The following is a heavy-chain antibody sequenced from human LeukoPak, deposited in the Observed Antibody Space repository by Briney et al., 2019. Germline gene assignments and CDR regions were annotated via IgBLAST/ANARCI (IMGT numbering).Heavy chain of an antibody. CDR3: ARGHTTGTTGNWFDP. V-gene: IGHV4-30-2*01. J-gene: IGHJ5*02. CDR1: GGSISSGGYY. Sequence: PSQTLSLTCTVSGGSISSGGYYWSWIRQPPGKGLEWIGYIYHSGSTYYNPSLKSRVTISVDRSKNQFSLKLSSVTAADTAVYYCARGHTTGTTGNWFDPWGQGTLVTVSS. CDR2: IYHSGST. D-gene: IGHD1-1*01.